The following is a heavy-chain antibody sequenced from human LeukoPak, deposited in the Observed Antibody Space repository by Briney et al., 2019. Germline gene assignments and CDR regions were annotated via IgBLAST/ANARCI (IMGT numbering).Heavy chain of an antibody. CDR1: GYTFTSYD. Sequence: ASVKVSCKASGYTFTSYDINWVRQATGQGLEWMGWMNPNSGNTGYAQKFQGRVTMTRNTSISTAYMELSSLRSEDTAVCYCARVRGIAAAGTWVYWGQGTLVTVSS. J-gene: IGHJ4*02. CDR3: ARVRGIAAAGTWVY. CDR2: MNPNSGNT. V-gene: IGHV1-8*01. D-gene: IGHD6-13*01.